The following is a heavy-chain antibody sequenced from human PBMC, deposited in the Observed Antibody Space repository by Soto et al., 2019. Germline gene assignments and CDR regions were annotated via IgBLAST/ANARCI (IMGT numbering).Heavy chain of an antibody. Sequence: PGGSLRLSCAASGFNFNSYGLHWVRQAPGKGLEWVAVISYDGSNKYYEDSVKGRFTISRDNSKSTMYLQMYSLRAEDTAVYYCAKDGNYFDTSAYIDCWGQGALVTVSS. CDR2: ISYDGSNK. CDR1: GFNFNSYG. D-gene: IGHD3-22*01. V-gene: IGHV3-30*18. CDR3: AKDGNYFDTSAYIDC. J-gene: IGHJ4*02.